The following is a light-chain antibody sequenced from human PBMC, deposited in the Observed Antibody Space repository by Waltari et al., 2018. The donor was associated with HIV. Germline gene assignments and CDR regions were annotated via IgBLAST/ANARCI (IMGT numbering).Light chain of an antibody. CDR3: QSYDTSLGASV. CDR2: MNT. Sequence: QSVLTQPPSVSGAPGRSVIITCTGNNSNIGAPYHVHWYQQLPGAAPKLLISMNTNRPSGVRDRLSVSRSGTSASLAITGLQAGDEADYYCQSYDTSLGASVFGGGTKLTVL. J-gene: IGLJ3*02. V-gene: IGLV1-40*01. CDR1: NSNIGAPYH.